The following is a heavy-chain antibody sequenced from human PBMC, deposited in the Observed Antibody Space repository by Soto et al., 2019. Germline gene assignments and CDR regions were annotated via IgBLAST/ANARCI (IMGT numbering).Heavy chain of an antibody. D-gene: IGHD3-10*01. J-gene: IGHJ6*04. CDR3: ARGGTLLWFGELAIDYYYGMDV. CDR2: INHSGST. Sequence: SETLSLTCAFYAGAFSGYYWSWIRQPPGKGLEWIGEINHSGSTNYNPSLKSRVTISVDTSKNQFSLQLSSVTAADTAVYYCARGGTLLWFGELAIDYYYGMDVWGKGTTVTVSS. V-gene: IGHV4-34*01. CDR1: AGAFSGYY.